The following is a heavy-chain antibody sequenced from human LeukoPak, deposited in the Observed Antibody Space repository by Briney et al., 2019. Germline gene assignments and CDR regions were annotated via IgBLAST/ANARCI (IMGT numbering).Heavy chain of an antibody. J-gene: IGHJ4*02. CDR2: ISSSSSYI. D-gene: IGHD1-1*01. CDR1: GFTFSSYS. CDR3: ARDSTTNYYFDY. V-gene: IGHV3-21*01. Sequence: GGSLRLSCAASGFTFSSYSMNWVRQAPGKGLEGVSSISSSSSYIYYADSVKGRFTISRDNAKNSLYLQMNSLRAEDTAVYYCARDSTTNYYFDYWGQGTLVTVSS.